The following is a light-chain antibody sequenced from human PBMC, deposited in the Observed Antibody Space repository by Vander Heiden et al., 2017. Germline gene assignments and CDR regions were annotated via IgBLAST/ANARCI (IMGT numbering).Light chain of an antibody. Sequence: QSALTQPASVSGSPGQSITISCTGTSSHVGAYNYVSWYQQHPGKAPKLIIYDVTNRPSGVSNRFSGSKSGNTASLTTSGLQAEDEADYYCSSYTSSNTLVFGTGTKVTVL. CDR2: DVT. CDR1: SSHVGAYNY. V-gene: IGLV2-14*03. CDR3: SSYTSSNTLV. J-gene: IGLJ1*01.